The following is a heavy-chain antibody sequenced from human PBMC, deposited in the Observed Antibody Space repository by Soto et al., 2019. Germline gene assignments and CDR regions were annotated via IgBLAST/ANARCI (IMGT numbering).Heavy chain of an antibody. V-gene: IGHV1-18*04. Sequence: GASVKVSSKASGYTFTSYGISWVRQAPGQGLEWMGWISAYNGNTNYAQKLQGRVTMTTDTSTSTAYMELRSLRSYDTAVYYCARHYYDSSGYNYYYYYYGMDVWGQGTTFTVSS. CDR2: ISAYNGNT. CDR3: ARHYYDSSGYNYYYYYYGMDV. CDR1: GYTFTSYG. D-gene: IGHD3-22*01. J-gene: IGHJ6*02.